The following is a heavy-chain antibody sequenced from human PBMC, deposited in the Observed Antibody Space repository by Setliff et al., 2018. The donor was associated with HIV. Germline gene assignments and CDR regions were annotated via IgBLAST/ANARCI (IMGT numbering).Heavy chain of an antibody. Sequence: SETLSLTCTVSGGSISSSSYFWGWIHQPPGKGLEWIGSLYYSGTTYYNPSLKSRVIISGDTSKNQFSLKVRSVTAADTAVYYCGRGASSLYYIDNWGQGTLVTVSS. V-gene: IGHV4-39*01. J-gene: IGHJ4*02. CDR2: LYYSGTT. CDR3: GRGASSLYYIDN. D-gene: IGHD6-13*01. CDR1: GGSISSSSYF.